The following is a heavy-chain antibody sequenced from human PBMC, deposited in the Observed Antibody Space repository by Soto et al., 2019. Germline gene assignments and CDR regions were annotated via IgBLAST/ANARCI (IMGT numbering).Heavy chain of an antibody. CDR3: VQSRCGGDCLQSYSSHSYYGLDV. J-gene: IGHJ6*02. CDR2: IYWDDDK. V-gene: IGHV2-5*02. D-gene: IGHD2-21*01. CDR1: GFSLSTTGVG. Sequence: SGPTLVNPTQTLTLACTFSGFSLSTTGVGVGWIRQPPGKALEWLALIYWDDDKRYNPSLKSRLTITKDTSKNQVVLTMTNMDPVDTATYYCVQSRCGGDCLQSYSSHSYYGLDVWGQGTTVTVSS.